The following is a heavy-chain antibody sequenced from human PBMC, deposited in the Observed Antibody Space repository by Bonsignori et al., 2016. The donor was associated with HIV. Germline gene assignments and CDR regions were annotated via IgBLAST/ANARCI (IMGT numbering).Heavy chain of an antibody. CDR2: IKEDGSED. J-gene: IGHJ4*02. V-gene: IGHV3-7*03. CDR3: ARDESGYDA. Sequence: WIRQPPGKGPEWVANIKEDGSEDFYADSVKGRFTISRDNTKNSLFLQMNSLRVEDTAVYYCARDESGYDAWGRGARVTVSS. D-gene: IGHD5-12*01.